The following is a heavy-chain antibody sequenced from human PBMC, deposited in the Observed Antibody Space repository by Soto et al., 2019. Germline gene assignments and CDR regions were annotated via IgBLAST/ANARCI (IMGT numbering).Heavy chain of an antibody. D-gene: IGHD6-19*01. Sequence: SETLSLTCTVSGASIRSGAYWGWIRQPPGKGLEWIGSIYSIGNTYYNPSLKSGVTISADTSKNQFSLNLISVTAADTAVYYCRRSSRYSTDVWGQGITVTVSS. J-gene: IGHJ6*02. CDR1: GASIRSGAY. CDR3: RRSSRYSTDV. V-gene: IGHV4-38-2*02. CDR2: IYSIGNT.